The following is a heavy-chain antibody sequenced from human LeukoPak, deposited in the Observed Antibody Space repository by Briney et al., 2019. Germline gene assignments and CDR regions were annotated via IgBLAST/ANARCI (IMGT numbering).Heavy chain of an antibody. D-gene: IGHD4-23*01. J-gene: IGHJ5*02. CDR1: GGSISSGNYY. Sequence: PSETLSLTCTVSGGSISSGNYYWSWIRQPAGKGLEWIGRIYTSGSTNYNPSLKTRVTISVDTSKNQFSLKLSSVTAADTAVYYCARDSAYGGGIDPWGQGTLVTVSS. CDR2: IYTSGST. CDR3: ARDSAYGGGIDP. V-gene: IGHV4-61*02.